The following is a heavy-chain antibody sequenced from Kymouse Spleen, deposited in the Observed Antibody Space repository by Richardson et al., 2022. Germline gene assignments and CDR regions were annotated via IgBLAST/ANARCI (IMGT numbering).Heavy chain of an antibody. CDR1: GFTFSSYW. Sequence: EVQLVESGGGLVQPGGSLRLSCAASGFTFSSYWMSWVRQAPGKGLEWVANIKQDGSEKYYVDSVKGRFTISRDNAKNSLYLQMNSLRAEDTAVYYCARVDTAMVGYYFDYWGQGTLVTVSS. D-gene: IGHD5-18,IGHD5-18*01. V-gene: IGHV3-7*01. CDR3: ARVDTAMVGYYFDY. CDR2: IKQDGSEK. J-gene: IGHJ4*02.